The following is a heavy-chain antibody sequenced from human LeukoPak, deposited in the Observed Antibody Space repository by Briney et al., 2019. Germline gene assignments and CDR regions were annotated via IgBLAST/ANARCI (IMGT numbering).Heavy chain of an antibody. CDR3: ARDGARHYGSGSYPDY. CDR1: GFTFSSYW. V-gene: IGHV3-74*01. CDR2: INPDGSST. Sequence: GGSLRLSCAASGFTFSSYWMHWVRQVPGKGLVWVSRINPDGSSTSYADSVKGRFTISRDNAKNTLYLQMNSLRAEDTAVYYCARDGARHYGSGSYPDYWGQGTLVTVSS. D-gene: IGHD3-10*01. J-gene: IGHJ4*02.